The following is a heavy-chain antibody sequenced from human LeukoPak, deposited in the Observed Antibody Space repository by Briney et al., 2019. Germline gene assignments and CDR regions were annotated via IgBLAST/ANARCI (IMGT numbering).Heavy chain of an antibody. J-gene: IGHJ4*02. D-gene: IGHD2-15*01. CDR3: ARGMVAANYYFDY. CDR2: ISSSSSYI. V-gene: IGHV3-21*01. Sequence: GGSLRLSCAASGFTSSSYSMNWVRQAPGKGLEWVSSISSSSSYIYYADSVKGRFTISRDNAKNSLYLQMNSLRAEDTAVYYCARGMVAANYYFDYWGQGTLLTVSS. CDR1: GFTSSSYS.